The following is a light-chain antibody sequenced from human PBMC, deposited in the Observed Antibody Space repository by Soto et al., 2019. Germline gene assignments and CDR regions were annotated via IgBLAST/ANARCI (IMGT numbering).Light chain of an antibody. CDR3: QVWDESSDHHV. J-gene: IGLJ1*01. CDR2: DDD. CDR1: NIGTKG. V-gene: IGLV3-21*02. Sequence: SYELTQPPSVSVAPGQTARIACGGNNIGTKGVHWYRQKPGQAPVLVLYDDDDRPSGIPERFSGSNSGNTATLTINRVEAGDAADYYCQVWDESSDHHVFGTGPKLAVL.